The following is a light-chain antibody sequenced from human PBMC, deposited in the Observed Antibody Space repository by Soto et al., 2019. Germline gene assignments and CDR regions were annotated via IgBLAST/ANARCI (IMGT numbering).Light chain of an antibody. CDR3: SSYTTTATRL. V-gene: IGLV2-14*03. CDR1: SSDVGAYNF. J-gene: IGLJ2*01. Sequence: QSVLTQPASVSGSPGQSITISCTGTSSDVGAYNFVSWYQHHPGKAPQLIIYDVNNRPSGVSDRFSGSKSGNTASLTISGLQAEDEADYYCSSYTTTATRLFGGGTKLNVL. CDR2: DVN.